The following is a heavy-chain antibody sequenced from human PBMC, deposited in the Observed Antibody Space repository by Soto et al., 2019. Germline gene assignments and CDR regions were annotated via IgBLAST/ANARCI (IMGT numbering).Heavy chain of an antibody. D-gene: IGHD2-21*01. V-gene: IGHV3-66*01. CDR1: GFTVSSNY. J-gene: IGHJ3*02. Sequence: GGSLGLSCAASGFTVSSNYMSWVRQAPGKGLEWVSVIYSGGSTYYADSVKGRFTISRDNSKNTLYLQMNSLRAEDTAVYYCAREHRLKKKDAFDNWGQGTMVTVSS. CDR2: IYSGGST. CDR3: AREHRLKKKDAFDN.